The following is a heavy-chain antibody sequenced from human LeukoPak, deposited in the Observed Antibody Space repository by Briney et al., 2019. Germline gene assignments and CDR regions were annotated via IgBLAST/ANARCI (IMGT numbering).Heavy chain of an antibody. D-gene: IGHD3-22*01. CDR2: ISSSGSTI. CDR1: GFTFSSYE. V-gene: IGHV3-48*03. CDR3: AKSDHSYYYDSSGYLPFDY. Sequence: GGSLRLSCAASGFTFSSYEMNWVRQAPGKGLEWVSYISSSGSTIYYADSVKGRFTISRDNAKNSLYLQMNSLRAEDTAVYYCAKSDHSYYYDSSGYLPFDYWGQGTLVTVSS. J-gene: IGHJ4*02.